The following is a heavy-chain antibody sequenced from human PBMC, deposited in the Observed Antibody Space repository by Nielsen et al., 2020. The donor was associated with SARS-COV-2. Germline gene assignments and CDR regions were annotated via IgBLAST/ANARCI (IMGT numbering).Heavy chain of an antibody. D-gene: IGHD5-24*01. CDR2: IYTSGST. J-gene: IGHJ3*02. Sequence: SETLSLTCTVSGGSISSGSYYWSWIRQPAGKGLEWIGRIYTSGSTNYNPSLKSRVTISVDTSKNQFSLKLSSVTAADTAVYYCARGGRWLQYRDAFDIWGQGTMVTVSS. V-gene: IGHV4-61*02. CDR1: GGSISSGSYY. CDR3: ARGGRWLQYRDAFDI.